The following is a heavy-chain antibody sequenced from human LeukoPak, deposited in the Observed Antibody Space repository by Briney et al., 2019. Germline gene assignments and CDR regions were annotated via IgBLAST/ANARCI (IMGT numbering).Heavy chain of an antibody. J-gene: IGHJ4*02. Sequence: PGGSLRLSCAASGFTFSSYAMHWVRQAPGKGLEWVAVISYDGSNKYYADSVKGRFTISRDNSKNTLYLQLNSLRAEDTAVYYCARDKLGGYSYGTFDYWGQGTLVTVSS. CDR3: ARDKLGGYSYGTFDY. CDR1: GFTFSSYA. CDR2: ISYDGSNK. D-gene: IGHD5-18*01. V-gene: IGHV3-30-3*01.